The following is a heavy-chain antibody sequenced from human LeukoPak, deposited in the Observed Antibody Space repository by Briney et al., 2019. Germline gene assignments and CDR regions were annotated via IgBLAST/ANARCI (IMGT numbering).Heavy chain of an antibody. J-gene: IGHJ4*02. Sequence: ASVKVSCKASGYPFTTYYIHWVRQAPGQGLEWMGIINPSDRSTSYAQKFQGRVTMTRDTSTSTVYMELSSLRSGDTAVYYCARIYCSGGSCYYGFDSWGQGTLVTVSS. CDR3: ARIYCSGGSCYYGFDS. V-gene: IGHV1-46*01. CDR2: INPSDRST. CDR1: GYPFTTYY. D-gene: IGHD2-15*01.